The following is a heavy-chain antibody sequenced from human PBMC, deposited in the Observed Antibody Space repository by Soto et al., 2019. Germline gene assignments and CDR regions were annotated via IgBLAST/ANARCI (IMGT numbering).Heavy chain of an antibody. D-gene: IGHD4-17*01. CDR2: ISGSGGST. Sequence: GGSLRLSCAASGFTFSSYAMSWVRRAPGKGLEWVSAISGSGGSTYYADSVEGRFTISRDNSKNTLYLQMNSLRAEDTAVYYCATSTVTTRFGYYYGMDVWGQGTTVTVSS. V-gene: IGHV3-23*01. CDR3: ATSTVTTRFGYYYGMDV. J-gene: IGHJ6*02. CDR1: GFTFSSYA.